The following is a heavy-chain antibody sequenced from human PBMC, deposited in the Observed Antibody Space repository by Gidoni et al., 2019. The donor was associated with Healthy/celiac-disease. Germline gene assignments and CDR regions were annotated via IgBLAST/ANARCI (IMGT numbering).Heavy chain of an antibody. CDR3: ARVGGLLTPWYFDY. V-gene: IGHV3-11*01. CDR2: ISSSGSTI. D-gene: IGHD1-26*01. J-gene: IGHJ4*02. CDR1: GLKCSDYY. Sequence: QVQLVESGGGWVKPGGSLRLSRAAAGLKCSDYYMCWIRQAPGKGLEWVSVISSSGSTIYYADSVKGRFTISRDNAKNSLYLQMNSLRAEDTAVYYCARVGGLLTPWYFDYWGQVTLVTVSS.